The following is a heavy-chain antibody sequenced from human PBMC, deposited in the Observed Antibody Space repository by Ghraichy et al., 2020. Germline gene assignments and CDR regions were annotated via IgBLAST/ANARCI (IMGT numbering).Heavy chain of an antibody. V-gene: IGHV4-59*01. CDR2: IYYSGST. CDR1: GGSISSYY. Sequence: SETLSLTCTVSGGSISSYYWSWIRQPPGKGLEWIGYIYYSGSTNYNPSLKSRVTISVDTSMNQFSLKLSSVTAADTAMYYCARSKSRSIFGVVIRGGFDYWGQGTLVTVSS. D-gene: IGHD3-3*01. J-gene: IGHJ4*02. CDR3: ARSKSRSIFGVVIRGGFDY.